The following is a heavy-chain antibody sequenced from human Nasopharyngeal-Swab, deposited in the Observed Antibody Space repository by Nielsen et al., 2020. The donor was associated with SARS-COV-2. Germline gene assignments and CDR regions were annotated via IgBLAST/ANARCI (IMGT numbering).Heavy chain of an antibody. CDR2: ISPYNDYT. Sequence: ASVKVSCKTSGYTFSSYGIAWVRQAPGQELEWLGWISPYNDYTHYAQKFQGSVTMTSDTSTSTAYLELRSLTSDDTAVYYCARELGVGLFDYWGQGTLVTVSS. J-gene: IGHJ4*02. V-gene: IGHV1-18*01. CDR1: GYTFSSYG. D-gene: IGHD3-16*01. CDR3: ARELGVGLFDY.